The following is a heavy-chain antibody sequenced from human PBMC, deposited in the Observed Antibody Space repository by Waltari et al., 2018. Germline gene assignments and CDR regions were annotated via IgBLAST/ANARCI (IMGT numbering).Heavy chain of an antibody. J-gene: IGHJ4*02. V-gene: IGHV3-30*04. CDR2: ISYDGSNK. CDR1: GFTFSSYA. CDR3: ARDSAGMVATGLPDDY. Sequence: QVQLVESGGGVVQPGRSLRLSCAASGFTFSSYAMHWVRQAPGKGLEWVAVISYDGSNKYYADSVKGRFTISRDNSKNTLYLQMNSLRAEDTAVYYCARDSAGMVATGLPDDYWGQGTLVTVSS. D-gene: IGHD5-12*01.